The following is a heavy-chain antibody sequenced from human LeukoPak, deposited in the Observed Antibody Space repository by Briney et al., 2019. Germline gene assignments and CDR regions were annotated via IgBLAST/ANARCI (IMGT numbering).Heavy chain of an antibody. D-gene: IGHD2-15*01. CDR1: GGSISSGGYY. V-gene: IGHV4-31*03. J-gene: IGHJ4*02. Sequence: SETLSLTCTVSGGSISSGGYYWSWIRQHPGKGLEWIGYIYYSGSTYYNPSLKSRVTISVDTSKNQFSLKLSSVTAADTAVYYCARGHLSSGGKILRYWGQGTLVTVSS. CDR2: IYYSGST. CDR3: ARGHLSSGGKILRY.